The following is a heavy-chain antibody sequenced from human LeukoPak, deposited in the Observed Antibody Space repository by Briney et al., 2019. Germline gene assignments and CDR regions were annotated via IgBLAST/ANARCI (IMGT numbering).Heavy chain of an antibody. CDR3: ARGAYYYDSSGPTTEDADAFDI. J-gene: IGHJ3*02. V-gene: IGHV4-61*02. CDR1: GGSISSGSYY. Sequence: SQTLSLTCTVSGGSISSGSYYWSWIRQPAGKGLEWIGRIYTSGSTNYNPSLKSRVTISVDTSKNQFSLKLSSVTAADTAVYYCARGAYYYDSSGPTTEDADAFDIWGQGTMVIVSS. D-gene: IGHD3-22*01. CDR2: IYTSGST.